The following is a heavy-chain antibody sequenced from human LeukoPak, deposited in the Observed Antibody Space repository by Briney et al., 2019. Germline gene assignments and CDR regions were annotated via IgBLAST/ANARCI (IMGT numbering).Heavy chain of an antibody. CDR1: GFTFSDNY. J-gene: IGHJ6*02. V-gene: IGHV3-11*01. Sequence: AGGSLRLSCAASGFTFSDNYMSWIRQAPGKGLEWVSYISSSGSTIYYADSVKGRFTISRDNAKNSLYLQMNSLRAEDTAVYYCARGRYDFWSGYIQPRTYYYGMDVWGQGTTATVSS. CDR3: ARGRYDFWSGYIQPRTYYYGMDV. D-gene: IGHD3-3*01. CDR2: ISSSGSTI.